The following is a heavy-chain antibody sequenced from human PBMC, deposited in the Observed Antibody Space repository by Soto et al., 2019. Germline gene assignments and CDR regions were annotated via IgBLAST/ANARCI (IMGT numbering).Heavy chain of an antibody. D-gene: IGHD6-6*01. V-gene: IGHV4-34*01. CDR2: INHSGST. CDR3: ARSLLLAARPQPSNWFDP. J-gene: IGHJ5*02. CDR1: GGSFSGYY. Sequence: SETLSLTCAVYGGSFSGYYWSWIRQPPGKGLEWIGEINHSGSTNYNPSLKSRVTISVDTSKNQFSLKLSSVTAADTAVYYCARSLLLAARPQPSNWFDPWGQGTLVTVSS.